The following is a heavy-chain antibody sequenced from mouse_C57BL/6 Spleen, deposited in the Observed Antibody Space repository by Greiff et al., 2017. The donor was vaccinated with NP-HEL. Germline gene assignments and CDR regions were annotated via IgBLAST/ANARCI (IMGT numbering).Heavy chain of an antibody. CDR3: ARGSYDGYYVGFDY. CDR2: IHPNSGST. D-gene: IGHD2-3*01. V-gene: IGHV1-64*01. J-gene: IGHJ2*01. Sequence: QVQLQQPGAELVKPGASVKLSCKASGYTFTSYWMHWVKQRPGQGLEWIGMIHPNSGSTNYNEKFKSKATLTVDKSSSTAYMQLSSLTSEDSAVYYCARGSYDGYYVGFDYWGQGTTLTVSS. CDR1: GYTFTSYW.